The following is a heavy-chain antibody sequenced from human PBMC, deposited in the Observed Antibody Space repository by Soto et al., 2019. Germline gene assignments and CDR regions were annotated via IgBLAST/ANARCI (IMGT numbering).Heavy chain of an antibody. Sequence: EVQLVETGGDLIQRGGSLRLCCVASGFIVGSNSMSWVRQAPGKGLEWVSLIYKAGDTTYADSVKGRFTISRDNSKNTLYLQMNSLRAEDTAVYYCAREYIGSTWGFGYWGQGTLVTVSS. CDR3: AREYIGSTWGFGY. J-gene: IGHJ4*02. D-gene: IGHD2-2*01. CDR1: GFIVGSNS. V-gene: IGHV3-53*02. CDR2: IYKAGDT.